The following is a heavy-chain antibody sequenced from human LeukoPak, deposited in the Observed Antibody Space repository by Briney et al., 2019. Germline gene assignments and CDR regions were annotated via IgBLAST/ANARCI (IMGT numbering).Heavy chain of an antibody. D-gene: IGHD1-26*01. J-gene: IGHJ4*02. Sequence: GQSLKISCQGSGYRFTSYWIGGVRQMPGKGLEWVAIISPGDSDTRYSPSFQGQVTISADKPSSTAYLQWSSLKASDTAMYYCARHKGVVGAYLFDYWGQGTLVTVSS. V-gene: IGHV5-51*01. CDR2: ISPGDSDT. CDR3: ARHKGVVGAYLFDY. CDR1: GYRFTSYW.